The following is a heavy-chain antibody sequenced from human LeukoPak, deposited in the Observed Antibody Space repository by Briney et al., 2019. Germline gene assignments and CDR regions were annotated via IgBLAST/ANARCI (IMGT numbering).Heavy chain of an antibody. Sequence: GGSLRLSCAASGFTFSSYAMHWVRQAPGKGLEWVAVISYDGSNKYYADSVKGRFTISRDNSKNTLYLQMNSLRAEDTAVYYCARREYYDSPDYYYYGMDVWGQGTTVTVSS. CDR1: GFTFSSYA. D-gene: IGHD3-22*01. CDR3: ARREYYDSPDYYYYGMDV. J-gene: IGHJ6*02. CDR2: ISYDGSNK. V-gene: IGHV3-30*04.